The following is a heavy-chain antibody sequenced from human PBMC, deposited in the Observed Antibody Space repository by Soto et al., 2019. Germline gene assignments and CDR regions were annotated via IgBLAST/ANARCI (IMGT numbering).Heavy chain of an antibody. Sequence: KPSETLSLTCTVSGGSISSYYWSWIRQPPGKGLEWIGYIYYSGSTNYNPSLKSRVTISVDTSKNQFSLKLSSVTAADTAVYYCARGSGDSSGYYYVPTPYYYYGMDVWGQGTTVTVSS. D-gene: IGHD3-22*01. J-gene: IGHJ6*02. CDR1: GGSISSYY. CDR2: IYYSGST. V-gene: IGHV4-59*01. CDR3: ARGSGDSSGYYYVPTPYYYYGMDV.